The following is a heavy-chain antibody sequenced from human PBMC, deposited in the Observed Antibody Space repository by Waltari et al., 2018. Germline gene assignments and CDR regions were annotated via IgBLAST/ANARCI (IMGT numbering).Heavy chain of an antibody. CDR1: GFTFNNAW. CDR2: IRSKTDGRTT. CDR3: TTDWISMIGS. J-gene: IGHJ4*02. D-gene: IGHD3-22*01. Sequence: EVQLVESGGGLVKPGGSLRLSCEASGFTFNNAWMSWVRQGPGKVLGWVCRIRSKTDGRTTDYAAPVKGRVTISRDDSKNTLYLQMNSLTTEDTAVYVCTTDWISMIGSWGQGTLVTVSS. V-gene: IGHV3-15*01.